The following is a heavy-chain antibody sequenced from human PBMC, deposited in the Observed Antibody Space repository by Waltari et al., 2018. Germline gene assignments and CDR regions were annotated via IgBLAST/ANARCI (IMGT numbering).Heavy chain of an antibody. CDR3: GKDVSGSPDY. Sequence: EMQMVEYGGGIVQNDRSQRLNCADYGCTFNDNAMNRVRQAPWKGLEWVSGISWNSVNTDYADSVKGRFTISRDNAKNSLYLQMNSLRIEDTAFYYCGKDVSGSPDYWGQGTLVTVSS. CDR1: GCTFNDNA. J-gene: IGHJ4*02. D-gene: IGHD2-15*01. V-gene: IGHV3-9*01. CDR2: ISWNSVNT.